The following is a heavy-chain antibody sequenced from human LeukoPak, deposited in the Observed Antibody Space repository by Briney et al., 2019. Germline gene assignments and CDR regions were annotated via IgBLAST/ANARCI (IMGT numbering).Heavy chain of an antibody. CDR3: ARENDFWSGYYSFDY. J-gene: IGHJ4*02. CDR2: IYHSGST. D-gene: IGHD3-3*01. Sequence: SETLSLTCTVSGDSINSGGYYWSWIRQPPGKGLEWIGYIYHSGSTYYNPSLKSRVTISVDTSGNQFSLKLSSVTAADTAVYYCARENDFWSGYYSFDYWGQGTLVTVSS. V-gene: IGHV4-30-2*01. CDR1: GDSINSGGYY.